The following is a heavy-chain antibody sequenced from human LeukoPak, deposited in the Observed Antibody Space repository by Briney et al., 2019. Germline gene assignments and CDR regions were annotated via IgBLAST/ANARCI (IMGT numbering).Heavy chain of an antibody. D-gene: IGHD6-13*01. V-gene: IGHV3-30*04. CDR2: ITYDGSNK. CDR1: GFTFSSYA. CDR3: ARAEFSSSWLWGAFDI. J-gene: IGHJ3*02. Sequence: GGSLRRSCAASGFTFSSYAMHWVRQAPCKGLEWVAVITYDGSNKYYADSVKGRFTISIDNSKNTLYLQMNSLRAEDTAVYYCARAEFSSSWLWGAFDIWGQGTMVTVSS.